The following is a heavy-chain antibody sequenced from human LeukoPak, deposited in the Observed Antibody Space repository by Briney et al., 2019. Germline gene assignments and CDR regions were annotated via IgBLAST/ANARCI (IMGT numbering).Heavy chain of an antibody. J-gene: IGHJ4*02. V-gene: IGHV4-4*07. CDR3: ARDRGSYAPYDY. CDR2: IYTSGST. Sequence: SETLSLTCTVSGGSISNYYWSWIRQPAGKGLEWIGRIYTSGSTNYKPSLKSRVTMSVDTSKNQFSLKLSSVTAADTAVYYCARDRGSYAPYDYWGQGTLVTVSS. CDR1: GGSISNYY. D-gene: IGHD1-26*01.